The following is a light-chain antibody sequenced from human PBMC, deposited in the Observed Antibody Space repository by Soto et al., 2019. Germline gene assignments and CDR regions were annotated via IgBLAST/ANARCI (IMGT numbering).Light chain of an antibody. CDR3: CSYAGTYSWV. CDR1: SSDVGAYDY. V-gene: IGLV2-11*01. Sequence: QSVLTQPRSVSGSPGQSVTISFTGASSDVGAYDYVSWHQQHPGKAPKLIIFYVSKRPSGVPDRFSGSRSGNTASLTISGLQAEDEADYYCCSYAGTYSWVFGGGTKLTVL. CDR2: YVS. J-gene: IGLJ3*02.